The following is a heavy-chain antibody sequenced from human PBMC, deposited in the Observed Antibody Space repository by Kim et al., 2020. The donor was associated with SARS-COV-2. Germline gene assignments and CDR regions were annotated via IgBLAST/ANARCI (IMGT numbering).Heavy chain of an antibody. CDR2: ISSSSSTI. D-gene: IGHD5-18*01. Sequence: GGSLRLSCAASGFTFSSYEMNWVRQAPGKGLEWVSYISSSSSTIYSADPVKGRFTISRDNAKNSLYLQMNSLRAEDTAVYYWAREAGIRLWPFGVFDYWGQGTLVTVSS. CDR1: GFTFSSYE. J-gene: IGHJ4*02. V-gene: IGHV3-48*03. CDR3: AREAGIRLWPFGVFDY.